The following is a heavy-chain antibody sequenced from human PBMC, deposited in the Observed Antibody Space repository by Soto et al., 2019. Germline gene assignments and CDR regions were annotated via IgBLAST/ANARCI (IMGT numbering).Heavy chain of an antibody. J-gene: IGHJ6*02. V-gene: IGHV1-69*06. Sequence: GASVKVSCKASGGTFSSYAISWVRQAPGQGLEWMGGIIPIFGTANYAQKFQGRVTITADKSTSTAYMELSSLRSEDTAVYYCAGARWSDYLPIYYYGMDVWGQGTTVTVSS. CDR3: AGARWSDYLPIYYYGMDV. CDR1: GGTFSSYA. D-gene: IGHD3-3*01. CDR2: IIPIFGTA.